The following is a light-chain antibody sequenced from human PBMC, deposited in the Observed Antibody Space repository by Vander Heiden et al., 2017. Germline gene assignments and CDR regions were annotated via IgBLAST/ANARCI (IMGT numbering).Light chain of an antibody. CDR3: QVWDSRSDHVI. CDR2: DDS. V-gene: IGLV3-21*02. CDR1: NIRRKT. Sequence: SYVLTPPPSVALAPGPAARITCGGNNIRRKTVHWYQRKPGQDPVLVVYDDSDRPPGSPERFSGSNSGNTATLTISRVEAVDEADYYCQVWDSRSDHVIFGGGTKLTVL. J-gene: IGLJ2*01.